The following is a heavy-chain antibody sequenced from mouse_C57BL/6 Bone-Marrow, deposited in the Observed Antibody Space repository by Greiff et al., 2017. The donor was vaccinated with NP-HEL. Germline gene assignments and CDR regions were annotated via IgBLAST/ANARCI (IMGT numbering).Heavy chain of an antibody. Sequence: VQLQQSGAELVRPGTSVKMSCKASGYTFTNYWIGWAKQRPGHGLEWIGDIYPGGGYTNYNEKFNGKATLTADKSSSTAYMQLSSLTSADSSFYYCARWGTLGAGFADWGQGTLVTVSA. CDR2: IYPGGGYT. V-gene: IGHV1-63*01. CDR3: ARWGTLGAGFAD. J-gene: IGHJ3*01. CDR1: GYTFTNYW. D-gene: IGHD3-1*01.